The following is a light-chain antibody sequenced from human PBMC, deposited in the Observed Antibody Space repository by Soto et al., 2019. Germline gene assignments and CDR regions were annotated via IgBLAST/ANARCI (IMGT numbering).Light chain of an antibody. CDR1: SSDVGGYKY. Sequence: QSVLTQPASVSGSPGQSITISCTGTSSDVGGYKYVSWYQQHPGQAPKLMIYEVSNRPSGVSNRYSCSKSGNTASLTISGLQAEEEADYYCSSYTSSRNDVFGTGNKVTVL. CDR3: SSYTSSRNDV. J-gene: IGLJ1*01. CDR2: EVS. V-gene: IGLV2-14*01.